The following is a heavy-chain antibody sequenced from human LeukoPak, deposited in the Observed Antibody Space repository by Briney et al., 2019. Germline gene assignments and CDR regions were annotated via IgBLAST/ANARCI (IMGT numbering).Heavy chain of an antibody. V-gene: IGHV3-23*01. CDR2: ISGCSDYT. CDR1: GFTFTHYA. CDR3: ARGGFGTVTDY. D-gene: IGHD4-17*01. Sequence: GGSLRLSCAASGFTFTHYAMTWVRQAPGKGLEWVSDISGCSDYTYYADSVKGRFTISRDNSKSTLYLQMNSLRADDTALYYCARGGFGTVTDYWGQGTLVTVSS. J-gene: IGHJ4*02.